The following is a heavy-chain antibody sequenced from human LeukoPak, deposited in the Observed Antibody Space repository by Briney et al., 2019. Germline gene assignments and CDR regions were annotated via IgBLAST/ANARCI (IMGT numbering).Heavy chain of an antibody. CDR1: GFTFSTYA. Sequence: PGGSLRLSCAASGFTFSTYAMSWVRQAPGKGLEWVSGISGGGDNTHYADSVEGRFTISRDNSRNTLYLQMSGLRAEDTAIYYCAKEIANSNGWYADYWGQGTLVTVSS. D-gene: IGHD6-19*01. V-gene: IGHV3-23*01. J-gene: IGHJ4*02. CDR2: ISGGGDNT. CDR3: AKEIANSNGWYADY.